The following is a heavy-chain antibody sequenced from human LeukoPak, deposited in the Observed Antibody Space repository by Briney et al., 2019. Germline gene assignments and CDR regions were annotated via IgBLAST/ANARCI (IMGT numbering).Heavy chain of an antibody. CDR3: ARGHPYCSQNYYYMDV. D-gene: IGHD2-21*02. Sequence: ASVKVSCKASGYTFTSYDINWVRQATGQGLEWMGWMNPNSGNTGYAQKFQGRVTITRNTSISTAYMELSSLRSEDTAVYYCARGHPYCSQNYYYMDVWGKGTTVTVSS. V-gene: IGHV1-8*03. CDR2: MNPNSGNT. J-gene: IGHJ6*03. CDR1: GYTFTSYD.